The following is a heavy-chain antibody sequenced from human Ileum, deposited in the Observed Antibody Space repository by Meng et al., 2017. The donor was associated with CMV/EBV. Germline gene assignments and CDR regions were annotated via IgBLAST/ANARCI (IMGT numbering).Heavy chain of an antibody. CDR1: GGSISDYY. CDR2: AFYSGTS. J-gene: IGHJ4*02. CDR3: ASHRYSAGYYSDY. D-gene: IGHD1-26*01. Sequence: GSLRLSCTVSGGSISDYYWTWFRQPPGKTLEWIGYAFYSGTSNYNPSLKSRLSMSVDTSKKQFSLNLNSVTAADTAIDYCASHRYSAGYYSDYWGQGTLVTVAS. V-gene: IGHV4-59*01.